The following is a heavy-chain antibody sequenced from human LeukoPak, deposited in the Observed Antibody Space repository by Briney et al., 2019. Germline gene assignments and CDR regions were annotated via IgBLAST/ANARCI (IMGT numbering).Heavy chain of an antibody. CDR3: ARENRSGSTNS. V-gene: IGHV1-69*01. D-gene: IGHD1-26*01. J-gene: IGHJ4*02. CDR1: GGTFSSYA. CDR2: IIPIFGTA. Sequence: SVKVSCKAPGGTFSSYAISWARQAPGQGLEWMGGIIPIFGTANYAQKFQGRVTITADESTSTAYMELSSLRSEDTAVYYCARENRSGSTNSWGQGTLVTVSS.